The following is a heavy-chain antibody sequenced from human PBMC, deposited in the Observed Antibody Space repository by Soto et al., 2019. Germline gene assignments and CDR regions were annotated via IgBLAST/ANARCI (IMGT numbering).Heavy chain of an antibody. D-gene: IGHD3-16*02. CDR1: GYIFKNYA. CDR2: IIPVFGTP. V-gene: IGHV1-69*01. J-gene: IGHJ4*02. Sequence: QVQLVQSGAEVKETGSSVKVSCKSSGYIFKNYAVTWLRQAPGQGLEWMGGIIPVFGTPDYSQKFRGRVTITAEESTSTVYMELRSLTSEDTAVYYCARHLYDYVWGSYRHWGQGPLVPVSS. CDR3: ARHLYDYVWGSYRH.